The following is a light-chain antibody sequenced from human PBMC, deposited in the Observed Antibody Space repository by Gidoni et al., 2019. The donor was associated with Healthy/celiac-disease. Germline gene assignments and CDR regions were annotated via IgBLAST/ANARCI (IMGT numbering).Light chain of an antibody. CDR1: QGISIY. J-gene: IGKJ3*01. V-gene: IGKV1-8*01. Sequence: AIRMTQSPSSFSTSTGDRVTITFRAIQGISIYLAWYQQKPGKAPKLLIYASSTLQSGVPSRFSVSGSGTDFTLTISCLQSEDCATYYCQQYYSYPPTFGPGTKVDIK. CDR3: QQYYSYPPT. CDR2: ASS.